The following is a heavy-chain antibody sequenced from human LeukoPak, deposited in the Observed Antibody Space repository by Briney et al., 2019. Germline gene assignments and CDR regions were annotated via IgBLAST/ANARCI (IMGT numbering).Heavy chain of an antibody. CDR1: GGSISSNTYY. CDR2: IYYSGST. D-gene: IGHD3-9*01. J-gene: IGHJ4*02. V-gene: IGHV4-39*01. Sequence: SETLSLTCTVSGGSISSNTYYWGWIRQPPGKGLEWIGYIYYSGSTYYNPSLKSRVTISVDTSKNQFSLKLSSVTAADTAVYYCARHGGYEYDILTGFGADYWGQGTLVTVSS. CDR3: ARHGGYEYDILTGFGADY.